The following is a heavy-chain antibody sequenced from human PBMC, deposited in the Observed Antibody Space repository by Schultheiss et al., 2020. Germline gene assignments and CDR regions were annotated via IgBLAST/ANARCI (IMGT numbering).Heavy chain of an antibody. CDR2: ISNDGSNK. CDR1: GFTFSSYG. D-gene: IGHD5-24*01. CDR3: ARDRGYNQFDY. Sequence: GGSLRLSCAASGFTFSSYGMHWVRQAPGKGLEWVAVISNDGSNKYYADSVKGRFTISRDNSKNTLYLQMNSLRAEDTAVYYCARDRGYNQFDYWGQGTLVTVSS. J-gene: IGHJ4*02. V-gene: IGHV3-30*03.